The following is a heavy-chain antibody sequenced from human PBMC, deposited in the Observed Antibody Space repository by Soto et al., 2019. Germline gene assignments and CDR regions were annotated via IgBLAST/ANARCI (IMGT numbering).Heavy chain of an antibody. Sequence: QVQLVQSGAEVKKPGASVNISCKASGHTFTSYYIHWVRQAPGRGLEWMGVINPRGGSTTFAQRLQGRITMTRDTSTSTVYMDLSSLRSEDTAVYYCARVLITFGKIIVTGYDGMDVWGQGTTVTVSS. CDR1: GHTFTSYY. V-gene: IGHV1-46*04. CDR3: ARVLITFGKIIVTGYDGMDV. J-gene: IGHJ6*02. CDR2: INPRGGST. D-gene: IGHD3-16*02.